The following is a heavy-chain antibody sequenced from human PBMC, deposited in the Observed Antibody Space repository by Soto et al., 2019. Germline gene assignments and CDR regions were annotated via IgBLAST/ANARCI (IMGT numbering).Heavy chain of an antibody. V-gene: IGHV4-59*01. CDR3: AREDDFWSGYLAY. Sequence: SETLSLTCTVSDASIRNYYWSWIRQPPGKGLELIGYIFYSGSTNYNPSLKSRVTISVDTSKNQFSLKLRSVTAADTAVYYCAREDDFWSGYLAYWGQGTLVTVSS. J-gene: IGHJ4*02. D-gene: IGHD3-3*01. CDR1: DASIRNYY. CDR2: IFYSGST.